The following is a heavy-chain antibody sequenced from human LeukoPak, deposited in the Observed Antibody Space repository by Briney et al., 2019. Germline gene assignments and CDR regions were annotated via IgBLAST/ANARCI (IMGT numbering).Heavy chain of an antibody. Sequence: ASGKVSSTVYEYRLAELSMQWVGQAPGKGHEWMRGFDPEDGETIDAQKFQGRVTMTEDTTTDTAYMELSSLRSEDTAVYYCATDTENYSGSYYGQYYFDYWGQGTLVTVSS. CDR1: EYRLAELS. D-gene: IGHD1-26*01. J-gene: IGHJ4*02. V-gene: IGHV1-24*01. CDR3: ATDTENYSGSYYGQYYFDY. CDR2: FDPEDGET.